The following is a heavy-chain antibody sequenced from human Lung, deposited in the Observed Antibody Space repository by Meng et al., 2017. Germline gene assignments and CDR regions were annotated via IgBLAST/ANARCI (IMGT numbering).Heavy chain of an antibody. J-gene: IGHJ4*02. CDR3: AKKGWLYWGSGDDY. CDR2: ISGSGSSP. V-gene: IGHV3-23*04. Sequence: VHLGGAGGGLDQPGGSLRLPCAAFGFTFSRYAMGWVRQAPGKGLEWGSAISGSGSSPYYADSVKGRFTISRDNSKNTLYLQMNSLRAEDTAVYYCAKKGWLYWGSGDDYWGQGTLVTVSS. CDR1: GFTFSRYA. D-gene: IGHD7-27*01.